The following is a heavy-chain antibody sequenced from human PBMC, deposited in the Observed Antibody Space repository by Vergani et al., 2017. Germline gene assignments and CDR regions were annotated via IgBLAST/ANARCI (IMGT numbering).Heavy chain of an antibody. J-gene: IGHJ4*02. CDR1: GFTVSSNY. D-gene: IGHD5-24*01. V-gene: IGHV3-53*02. Sequence: EVQLVETGGGLIQPGGSLRLSCAASGFTVSSNYMSWVRQAPGKGLEWASVIYSGGSTYYADSVKGRFTIPRDNSKNTQYLQMNSLRAEDTAVYYCASQCQVEMAADYWGQGTLVTVSS. CDR3: ASQCQVEMAADY. CDR2: IYSGGST.